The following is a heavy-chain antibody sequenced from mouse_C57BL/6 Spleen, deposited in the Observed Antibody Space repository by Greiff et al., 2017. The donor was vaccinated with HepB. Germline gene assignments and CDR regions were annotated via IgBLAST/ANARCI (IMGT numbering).Heavy chain of an antibody. CDR1: GYSFTDYN. D-gene: IGHD1-1*01. CDR3: ARRGAGSSYNWYFDV. V-gene: IGHV1-39*01. J-gene: IGHJ1*03. CDR2: INPNYGTT. Sequence: VQLKESGPELVKPGASVKISCKASGYSFTDYNMNWVKQSNGKSLEWIGVINPNYGTTSYNQKFKGKATLTVDQSSSTAYMQLNSLTSEDSAVYYCARRGAGSSYNWYFDVWGTGTTVTVSS.